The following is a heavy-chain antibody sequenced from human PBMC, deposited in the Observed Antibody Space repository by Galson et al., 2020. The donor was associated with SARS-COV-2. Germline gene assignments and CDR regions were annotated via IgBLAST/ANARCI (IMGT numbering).Heavy chain of an antibody. CDR3: ARGQQTELLTPFDF. Sequence: PSETLSLTCAVYGGSFSGYYWSWIRQPPGKGLEWIGYIYDSVNTYYNPSLKSRVSISVDRSKNQFSLNLNSVTAADTAVYYCARGQQTELLTPFDFWGQGTLVTVSS. J-gene: IGHJ4*02. CDR1: GGSFSGYY. V-gene: IGHV4-34*01. D-gene: IGHD1-26*01. CDR2: IYDSVNT.